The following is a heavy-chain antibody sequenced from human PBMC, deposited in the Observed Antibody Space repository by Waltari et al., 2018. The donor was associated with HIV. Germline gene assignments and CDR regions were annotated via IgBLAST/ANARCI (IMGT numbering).Heavy chain of an antibody. D-gene: IGHD2-15*01. CDR2: IGPDGANV. CDR3: TRDDPGPTPIDF. Sequence: EVQLAESGGGLVQPGGSLRLSCLASGFSFNNYWMHWVRQAPGKGLIWVVQIGPDGANVRYADSVKGRFIISRDNAKNTLYLQMNSLRAEDTAVYYCTRDDPGPTPIDFWGQGTLVTVSP. CDR1: GFSFNNYW. J-gene: IGHJ4*02. V-gene: IGHV3-74*01.